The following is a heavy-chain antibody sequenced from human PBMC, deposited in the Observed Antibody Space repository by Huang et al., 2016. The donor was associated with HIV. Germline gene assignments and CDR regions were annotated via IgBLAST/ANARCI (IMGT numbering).Heavy chain of an antibody. CDR2: IHWNNDK. CDR1: GFSLSTSGVG. V-gene: IGHV2-5*01. CDR3: ARRAASGWQQEYFHL. J-gene: IGHJ1*01. D-gene: IGHD6-19*01. Sequence: QITLKESGPTLVKPTQTLTLTCTFSGFSLSTSGVGVGWIRQPPGKALEWIALIHWNNDKQYNSSLKSRLTITKDTSKNQVVLTMANVDPLDTATYYCARRAASGWQQEYFHLWGQGTLVTVSS.